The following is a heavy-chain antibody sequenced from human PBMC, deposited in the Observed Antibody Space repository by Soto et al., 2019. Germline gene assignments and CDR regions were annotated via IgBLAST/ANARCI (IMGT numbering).Heavy chain of an antibody. V-gene: IGHV3-23*01. CDR2: ISGDGGDT. D-gene: IGHD3-22*01. Sequence: GSLRLSCAASRFKFESYAMNWVRQAPGKGLEWVSGISGDGGDTKYIDSVKGRFIISRDNSKNTLYLQMNSLRVEDSAVYHCAKSSHYSDRTGYYLRDFDSWGQGTLFT. J-gene: IGHJ4*02. CDR1: RFKFESYA. CDR3: AKSSHYSDRTGYYLRDFDS.